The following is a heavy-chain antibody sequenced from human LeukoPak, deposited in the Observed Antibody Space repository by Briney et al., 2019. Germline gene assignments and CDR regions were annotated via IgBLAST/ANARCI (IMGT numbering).Heavy chain of an antibody. J-gene: IGHJ5*02. V-gene: IGHV4-59*01. CDR1: DGSISSYY. CDR2: IYYSGST. CDR3: AVSRGVINWFDP. Sequence: PSETLSLTCTVSDGSISSYYWSWIRQPPGKGLEWIGYIYYSGSTNYNPSLKSRVTISVDTSKNQFSLKLSSVTAADTAVYYCAVSRGVINWFDPWGQGTLVTVSS. D-gene: IGHD3-10*01.